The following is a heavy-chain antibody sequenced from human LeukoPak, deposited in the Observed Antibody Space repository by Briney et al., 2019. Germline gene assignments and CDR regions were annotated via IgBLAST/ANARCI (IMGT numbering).Heavy chain of an antibody. D-gene: IGHD3-9*01. CDR2: IYYSGNA. V-gene: IGHV4-39*07. CDR1: GGSISSTSYY. J-gene: IGHJ5*02. Sequence: PSETLSLTCSVSGGSISSTSYYWGWIRQPPGKGLEWIGSIYYSGNAYYNPSLKSRVTVSVDTSKNQFSLKLSSVTAADTAVYYCARGGYYDILTGYYTRYNWFDPWGQGTLVTVSS. CDR3: ARGGYYDILTGYYTRYNWFDP.